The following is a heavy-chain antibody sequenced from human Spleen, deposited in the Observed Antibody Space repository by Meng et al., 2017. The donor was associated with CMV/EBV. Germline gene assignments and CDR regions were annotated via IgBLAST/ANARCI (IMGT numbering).Heavy chain of an antibody. CDR3: ARGGWVTMIVVVTPLFDY. D-gene: IGHD3-22*01. V-gene: IGHV4-34*01. Sequence: QLPQSGAGVYKPSATSALTRAYYGGSFSGYYWSWLRQPPGKGLEWIGEINHSGSTNYNPSLKSRVTISVDTSKNQFSLKLSSVTAADTAVYYCARGGWVTMIVVVTPLFDYWGQGTLVTVSS. CDR2: INHSGST. J-gene: IGHJ4*02. CDR1: GGSFSGYY.